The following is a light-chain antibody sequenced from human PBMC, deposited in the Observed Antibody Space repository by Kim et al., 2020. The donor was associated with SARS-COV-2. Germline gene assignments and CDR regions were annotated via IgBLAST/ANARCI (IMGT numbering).Light chain of an antibody. CDR1: KLGDKY. J-gene: IGLJ2*01. V-gene: IGLV3-1*01. CDR3: QAWDSSTVV. CDR2: QDN. Sequence: SYELTQPPSVSVSPGQTASIACSGDKLGDKYACWYQQKPGQSPVLVIYQDNKRPSGIPERFSGSNSGITATLTIRGTQAMDEADYYCQAWDSSTVVFGGGTQLTVL.